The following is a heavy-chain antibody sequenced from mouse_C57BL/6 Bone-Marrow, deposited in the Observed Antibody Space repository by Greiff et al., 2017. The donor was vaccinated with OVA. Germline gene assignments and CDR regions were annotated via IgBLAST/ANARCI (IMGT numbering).Heavy chain of an antibody. Sequence: VKLQESGAELVRPGASVTLSCKASGYTFTDYEMHWVKQTPVHGLEWIGAIDPETGGTAYNQKVKGKAILTADKSSSTAYMELRSLTSEDSAVYYGTRPITTVVAYYYAMDYWGQGTSVTVSS. CDR2: IDPETGGT. CDR3: TRPITTVVAYYYAMDY. J-gene: IGHJ4*01. V-gene: IGHV1-15*01. CDR1: GYTFTDYE. D-gene: IGHD1-1*01.